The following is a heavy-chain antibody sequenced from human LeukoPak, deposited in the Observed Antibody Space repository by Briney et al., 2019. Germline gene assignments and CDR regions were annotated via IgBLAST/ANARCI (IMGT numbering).Heavy chain of an antibody. V-gene: IGHV4-4*07. Sequence: SETLSLTCSVSSGLISNYYWSWIRQPAGKGLEWIGRISTSGNTNYSPSLKSRVTMSVDTSKNQFFLNLRSVTAADTAVYYCARDSRYYAFWSGYLDYWGQGALVTVSS. J-gene: IGHJ4*02. CDR1: SGLISNYY. D-gene: IGHD3-3*01. CDR2: ISTSGNT. CDR3: ARDSRYYAFWSGYLDY.